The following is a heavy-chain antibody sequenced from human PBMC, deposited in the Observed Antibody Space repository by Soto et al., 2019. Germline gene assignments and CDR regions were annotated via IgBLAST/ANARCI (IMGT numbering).Heavy chain of an antibody. CDR3: AKDRYYYDSSHFDY. D-gene: IGHD3-22*01. V-gene: IGHV3-30*18. Sequence: PGXSLRLACVASGFTFSSYGMHWFRQAPGKGLEWVAVISYDGSNKYYADSVKGRFTISRDNSKNTLYLQMNSLRAEDTAVYYCAKDRYYYDSSHFDYWGQGTLVTVSS. CDR1: GFTFSSYG. J-gene: IGHJ4*02. CDR2: ISYDGSNK.